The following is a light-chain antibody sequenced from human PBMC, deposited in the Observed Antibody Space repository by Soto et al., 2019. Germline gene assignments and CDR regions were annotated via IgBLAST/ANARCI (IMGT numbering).Light chain of an antibody. Sequence: DIVMTQSPDSLAVSLGERATINCKSSQSILHSSNNKNYLAWYQQNPGHPPRLLIYWASTRESGVPDRFSGSGSGTDFTLTISSLQAEDVAVYYCQQYFGPPQTFGQGTKVEI. CDR2: WAS. J-gene: IGKJ1*01. CDR3: QQYFGPPQT. CDR1: QSILHSSNNKNY. V-gene: IGKV4-1*01.